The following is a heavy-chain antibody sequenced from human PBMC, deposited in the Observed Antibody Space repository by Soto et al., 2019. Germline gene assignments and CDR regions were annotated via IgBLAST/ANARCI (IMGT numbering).Heavy chain of an antibody. CDR3: ASTAWYYYDSSGYYWGAFDI. V-gene: IGHV5-51*01. CDR1: GYSFTSYW. Sequence: PGESLKISCKGSGYSFTSYWIGWVRQMPGKGLEWMGIIYPGDSDTRYSPSFQGQVTISADKSISTAYLQWSSLKASDTAMYYCASTAWYYYDSSGYYWGAFDIWGQGTMVTVSS. D-gene: IGHD3-22*01. J-gene: IGHJ3*02. CDR2: IYPGDSDT.